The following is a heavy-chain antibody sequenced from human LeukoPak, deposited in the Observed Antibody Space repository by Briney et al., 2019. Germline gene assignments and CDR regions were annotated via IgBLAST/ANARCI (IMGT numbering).Heavy chain of an antibody. CDR2: ISTSSSYI. D-gene: IGHD2-15*01. J-gene: IGHJ4*02. V-gene: IGHV3-21*06. CDR3: ARGGDIVVVVAATPGTFDY. CDR1: GFTFSSYN. Sequence: GSLRLSCAASGFTFSSYNMNWVRQAPGKGLEWVSFISTSSSYIYYADSVKGRFTISRDNAKNSLDLEMNSLRAEDTAIYYCARGGDIVVVVAATPGTFDYWGQGTLVTVSS.